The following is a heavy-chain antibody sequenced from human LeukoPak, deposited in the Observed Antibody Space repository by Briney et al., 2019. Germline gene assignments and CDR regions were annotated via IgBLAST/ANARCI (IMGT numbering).Heavy chain of an antibody. D-gene: IGHD3-22*01. CDR3: ARYYYDSSGYYSPIDY. CDR1: GFTFSSYW. Sequence: GGSLRLSCAASGFTFSSYWMNWVRQAPGKGLEWVSSISSSSSYIYYADSVKGRFTISRDNAKNSLYLQMNSLRAEDTAVYYCARYYYDSSGYYSPIDYWGQGTLVTVSS. CDR2: ISSSSSYI. V-gene: IGHV3-21*01. J-gene: IGHJ4*02.